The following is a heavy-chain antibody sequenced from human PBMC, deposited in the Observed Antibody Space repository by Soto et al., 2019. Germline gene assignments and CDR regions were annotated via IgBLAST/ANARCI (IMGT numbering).Heavy chain of an antibody. CDR3: AKGWLPILVVMVAFDI. CDR1: GFTFSSYG. V-gene: IGHV3-30*18. J-gene: IGHJ3*02. CDR2: ISYDGSNK. Sequence: GGSLRLSCAASGFTFSSYGMHWVRQAPGKGLEWVAVISYDGSNKYYADSVKGRFTISRDNSKNTLYLQMNSLRAEDTAVYYCAKGWLPILVVMVAFDIWGQGTMVTVSS. D-gene: IGHD3-22*01.